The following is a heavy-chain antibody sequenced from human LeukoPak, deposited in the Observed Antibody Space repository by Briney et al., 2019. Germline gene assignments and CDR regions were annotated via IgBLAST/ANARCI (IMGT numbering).Heavy chain of an antibody. CDR3: ARRVAARRGFYYFDY. J-gene: IGHJ4*02. CDR1: GYTFTSYD. V-gene: IGHV1-8*03. D-gene: IGHD6-6*01. CDR2: MNPNSGNT. Sequence: ASVKVSCKASGYTFTSYDINWVRQATGQGLEWMGWMNPNSGNTGYAQKFQGRVTITRNTSISTAYMELSSLRSEDTAVYYCARRVAARRGFYYFDYWGQGTLVTVSS.